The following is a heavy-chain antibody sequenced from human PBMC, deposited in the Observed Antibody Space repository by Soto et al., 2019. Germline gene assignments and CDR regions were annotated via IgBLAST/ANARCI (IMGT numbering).Heavy chain of an antibody. CDR3: ARLERYSYGSYYYYGMDV. CDR1: GYTFTSYA. Sequence: ASVKVSCKASGYTFTSYAMNWVRQAPGQGLEWMGWINTNTGNPTYAQGFTGRFVFSLDTSVSTAYLQICSLKAEDTAVFYCARLERYSYGSYYYYGMDVWGQGTTVTVSS. V-gene: IGHV7-4-1*01. D-gene: IGHD5-18*01. J-gene: IGHJ6*02. CDR2: INTNTGNP.